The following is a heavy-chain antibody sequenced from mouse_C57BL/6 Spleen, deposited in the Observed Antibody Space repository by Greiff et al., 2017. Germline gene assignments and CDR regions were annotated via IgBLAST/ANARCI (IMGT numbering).Heavy chain of an antibody. V-gene: IGHV1-82*01. CDR2: IYPGDGDT. CDR1: GYAFSSSW. J-gene: IGHJ2*01. D-gene: IGHD1-1*01. CDR3: ARGDYGSSFDY. Sequence: QVQLKQSGPELVKPGASVKLSCKASGYAFSSSWMNWVKQRPGKGLEWIGRIYPGDGDTNYNGKFKGKATMTADKSSSTAYMQLSSLTSEDSAVYFCARGDYGSSFDYWGQGTTLTVSS.